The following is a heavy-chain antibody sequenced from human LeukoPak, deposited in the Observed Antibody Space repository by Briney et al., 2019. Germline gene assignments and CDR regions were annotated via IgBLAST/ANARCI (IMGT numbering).Heavy chain of an antibody. Sequence: PSETLYLTCAVSGGSISSGGYSWSWIRQPPGKGLEWIGYIYHSGSTYYNPSLKSRVTISVDRSKNQFSLKLSSVTAADTAVYYCASLYYYGSGSYYDWGQGTLVTVSS. D-gene: IGHD3-10*01. V-gene: IGHV4-30-2*01. CDR1: GGSISSGGYS. J-gene: IGHJ4*02. CDR3: ASLYYYGSGSYYD. CDR2: IYHSGST.